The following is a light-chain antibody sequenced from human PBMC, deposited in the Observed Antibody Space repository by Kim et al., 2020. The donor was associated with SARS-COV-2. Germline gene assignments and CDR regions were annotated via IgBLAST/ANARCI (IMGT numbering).Light chain of an antibody. CDR1: SSDVGGYSY. V-gene: IGLV2-14*03. Sequence: GRPITSSCTGTSSDVGGYSYVSWYQQQPGKAPKLMIYDVSARPSGVSNRFSGSRSGNTAYLTISGLQAEDEADYYCSSYTSSSTLVFGGGTQLTVL. CDR2: DVS. CDR3: SSYTSSSTLV. J-gene: IGLJ2*01.